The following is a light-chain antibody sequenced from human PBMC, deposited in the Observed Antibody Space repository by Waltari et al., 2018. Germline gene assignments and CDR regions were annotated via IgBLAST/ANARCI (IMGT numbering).Light chain of an antibody. Sequence: EIVLTQSPATLSLSPGETVALSCRASQSVGKYLVWYQQKRGQAPRLLIYDASNRAPGVPARFSGSGSGTDFTLTINSLEPEDHALYYCQQSNNWPRTFGQGTKVEL. CDR2: DAS. V-gene: IGKV3-11*01. CDR1: QSVGKY. CDR3: QQSNNWPRT. J-gene: IGKJ2*01.